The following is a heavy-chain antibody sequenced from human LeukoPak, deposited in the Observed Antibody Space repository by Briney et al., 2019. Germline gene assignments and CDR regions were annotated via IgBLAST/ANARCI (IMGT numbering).Heavy chain of an antibody. CDR3: ARDRGQQLSYYYYYYMDV. CDR2: IKQDGSEK. V-gene: IGHV3-7*01. J-gene: IGHJ6*03. D-gene: IGHD6-13*01. CDR1: GFTFSSYW. Sequence: GGSLRLSCAASGFTFSSYWMSWVRQAPGKGPEWVANIKQDGSEKYYVDSVKGRFTISRDNAKNSLYLQMNSLRAEDTAVYYCARDRGQQLSYYYYYYMDVWGKGTTVTVSS.